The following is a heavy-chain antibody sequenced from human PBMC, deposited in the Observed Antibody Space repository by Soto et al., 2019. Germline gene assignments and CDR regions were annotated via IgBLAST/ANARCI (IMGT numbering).Heavy chain of an antibody. Sequence: EVQLLESGGGLVQPGGSLRLSCAASGFTFSSYAMSWVRQAPGKGLEWVSGISSSGGSTYYADSVKGRFTISRDNSQTTLYLQMNSLRAEDTAVYYCAKDRRCSGYGRTLYWGQGTLVTVSS. J-gene: IGHJ4*02. D-gene: IGHD6-13*01. CDR1: GFTFSSYA. CDR2: ISSSGGST. V-gene: IGHV3-23*01. CDR3: AKDRRCSGYGRTLY.